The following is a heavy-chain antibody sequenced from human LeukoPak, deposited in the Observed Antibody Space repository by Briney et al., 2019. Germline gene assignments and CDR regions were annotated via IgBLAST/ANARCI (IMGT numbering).Heavy chain of an antibody. J-gene: IGHJ4*02. CDR2: IGAGSGNT. D-gene: IGHD3-22*01. V-gene: IGHV3-23*01. Sequence: PGGPLRLSCAASGFTFSSYDMSWVRQAPGKGLEWVSGIGAGSGNTYYADSVKGRFTISRDNSKNTLYLQMNSLRADDTAVYYCAKPMAPDSSNYYFDYFDYWGQGVLVTVSS. CDR3: AKPMAPDSSNYYFDYFDY. CDR1: GFTFSSYD.